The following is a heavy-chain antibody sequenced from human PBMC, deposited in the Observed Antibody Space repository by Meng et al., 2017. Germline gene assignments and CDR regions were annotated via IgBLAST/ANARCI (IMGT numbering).Heavy chain of an antibody. D-gene: IGHD4-17*01. Sequence: EERLVGPGVGLVQPGGSLSLSCAASGFTFSSYWMHWVRQAPGKGLVRVSRINSDGSSTSYADSVKGRFTISRDNAKNTLYLQMNSLRAEDTAVYYCARDFTVTTVVWGQGTLVTVSS. V-gene: IGHV3-74*01. CDR1: GFTFSSYW. J-gene: IGHJ4*02. CDR2: INSDGSST. CDR3: ARDFTVTTVV.